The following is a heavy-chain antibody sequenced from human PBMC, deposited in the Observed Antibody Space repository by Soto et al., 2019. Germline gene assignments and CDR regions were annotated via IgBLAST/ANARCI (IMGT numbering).Heavy chain of an antibody. Sequence: PSETLSLTCTVSGGSISNYYWSWIRQPPGKGLQWIGYIFSSGSTNYNPSLKSRVTISVDRSKNQFSLKLSSVTAADTAVYYCAAGGGLPRYYWGQGTLVTVSS. CDR1: GGSISNYY. D-gene: IGHD5-12*01. CDR2: IFSSGST. J-gene: IGHJ4*02. CDR3: AAGGGLPRYY. V-gene: IGHV4-59*12.